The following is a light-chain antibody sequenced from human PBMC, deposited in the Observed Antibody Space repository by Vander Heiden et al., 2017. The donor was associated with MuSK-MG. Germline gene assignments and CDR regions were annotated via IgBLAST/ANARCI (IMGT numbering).Light chain of an antibody. V-gene: IGKV1-33*01. CDR3: QQDDDLPRT. CDR1: QDISNY. Sequence: DIQMTQSPSSLSASVGDRVTITCQASQDISNYLGWYQQKPGKAPQLLLYDASTLETGVPSRFSGSGSGTDFTFTISSLQPDDFATYYCQQDDDLPRTFGQGTKVEIK. CDR2: DAS. J-gene: IGKJ1*01.